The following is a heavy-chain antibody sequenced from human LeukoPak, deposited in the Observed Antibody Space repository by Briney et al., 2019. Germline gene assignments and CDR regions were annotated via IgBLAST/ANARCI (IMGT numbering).Heavy chain of an antibody. CDR3: ARDESYGSDY. J-gene: IGHJ4*02. CDR2: ISSSGSTI. D-gene: IGHD1-26*01. V-gene: IGHV3-11*01. CDR1: GFTFSSYA. Sequence: GGSLRLSCAASGFTFSSYAMSWIRQAPGKGLECVSYISSSGSTIYYADSVRGRFTISRDNAKNSLYLQMNSLRAEDTAVYYCARDESYGSDYWGQGTLVTVSS.